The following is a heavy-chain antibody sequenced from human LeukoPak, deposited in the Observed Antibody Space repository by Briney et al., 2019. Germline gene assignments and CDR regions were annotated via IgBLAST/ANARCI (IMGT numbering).Heavy chain of an antibody. D-gene: IGHD6-19*01. CDR3: ARESSGWPLDY. CDR2: IYYSGST. Sequence: PSETLSLTXTVSGGSISIYYWSWIRQPPGKGVEWIGYIYYSGSTNYNPSLKRRVTISVDTSKNQCSLKLSSVTAADTAVSYCARESSGWPLDYWGQGTLVTASS. V-gene: IGHV4-59*01. CDR1: GGSISIYY. J-gene: IGHJ4*02.